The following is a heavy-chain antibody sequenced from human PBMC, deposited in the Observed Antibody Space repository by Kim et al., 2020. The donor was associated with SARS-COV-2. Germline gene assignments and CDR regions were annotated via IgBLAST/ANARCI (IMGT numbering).Heavy chain of an antibody. D-gene: IGHD1-26*01. CDR3: ARAPPRGRLLYYGMDV. CDR2: ISYDGSNK. Sequence: GGSLRLSCAASGFTFSSYAMHWVRQAPGKGLEWVAVISYDGSNKYYADSVKGRFTISRDNSKNTLYLQMNSLRAEDTAVYYCARAPPRGRLLYYGMDVWGQGTTVTVSS. CDR1: GFTFSSYA. V-gene: IGHV3-30-3*01. J-gene: IGHJ6*02.